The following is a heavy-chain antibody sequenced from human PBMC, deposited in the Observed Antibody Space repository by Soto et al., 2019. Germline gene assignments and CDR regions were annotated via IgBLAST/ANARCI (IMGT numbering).Heavy chain of an antibody. Sequence: ASVKVSCKASGYTFTGYYMHWVRQAPGQGLEWMGWINPNSGGTNYAQKFQGRVTMTRDTSISTAYMELSRLRSDDTAVYYCARSMPHYDFWSGYPDYWGQGTLVTVSS. V-gene: IGHV1-2*02. CDR1: GYTFTGYY. CDR2: INPNSGGT. CDR3: ARSMPHYDFWSGYPDY. D-gene: IGHD3-3*01. J-gene: IGHJ4*02.